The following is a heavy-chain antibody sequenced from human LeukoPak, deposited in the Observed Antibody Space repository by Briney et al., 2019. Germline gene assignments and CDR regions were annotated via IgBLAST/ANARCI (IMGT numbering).Heavy chain of an antibody. D-gene: IGHD4-17*01. CDR1: GFTFSSYA. Sequence: QPGGSLRLSCAASGFTFSSYAMSWVRQAPGKGLEWVSAISGSGGSTYYADSVKGRFTISRDNSKNTLYLQTNSLRAEDTAVYYCAKGSYGDYDVDYWGQGTLVTVSS. J-gene: IGHJ4*02. CDR2: ISGSGGST. CDR3: AKGSYGDYDVDY. V-gene: IGHV3-23*01.